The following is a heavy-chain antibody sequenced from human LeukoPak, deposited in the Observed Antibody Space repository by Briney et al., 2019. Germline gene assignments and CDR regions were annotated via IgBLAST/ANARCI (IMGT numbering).Heavy chain of an antibody. D-gene: IGHD3-16*01. CDR3: ARGGSYNYYFDY. CDR1: GGSISSSSYY. CDR2: IYYSGST. V-gene: IGHV4-39*07. Sequence: SETLSLTCTVSGGSISSSSYYWGWIRQPPGKGLEWIGSIYYSGSTYYNPSLKSRVTISVDTSKNQFSLKLSSVTAADTAVYYCARGGSYNYYFDYWGQGTLVTVSS. J-gene: IGHJ4*02.